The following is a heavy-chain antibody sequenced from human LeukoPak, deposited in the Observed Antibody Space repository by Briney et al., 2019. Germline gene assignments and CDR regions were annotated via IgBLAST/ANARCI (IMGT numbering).Heavy chain of an antibody. CDR1: GGSISSSSYY. D-gene: IGHD3-22*01. CDR3: VYGWDYHDSSGYDG. CDR2: IYYSGST. V-gene: IGHV4-39*01. J-gene: IGHJ4*02. Sequence: SETLSLTCTVSGGSISSSSYYWGWIRQPPGKGLDWIESIYYSGSTYYNPSLKSRVTISVDTSKNQFTLKLISVTAADTAVYYCVYGWDYHDSSGYDGWGQGTLVTVSS.